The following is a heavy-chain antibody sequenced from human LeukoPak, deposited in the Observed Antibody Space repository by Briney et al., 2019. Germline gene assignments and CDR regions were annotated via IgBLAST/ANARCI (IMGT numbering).Heavy chain of an antibody. CDR1: GFTFSSYT. V-gene: IGHV3-21*01. J-gene: IGHJ4*02. D-gene: IGHD3-9*01. CDR2: IDTTSAYI. Sequence: GGSLRLSCAASGFTFSSYTMNWVRQAPGKGLEWVSSIDTTSAYISYADSVKGRFTISRDNAKNSLYLQMNSLRAEDTAIYYCVRVARQLTGYWGQGTLVTVSS. CDR3: VRVARQLTGY.